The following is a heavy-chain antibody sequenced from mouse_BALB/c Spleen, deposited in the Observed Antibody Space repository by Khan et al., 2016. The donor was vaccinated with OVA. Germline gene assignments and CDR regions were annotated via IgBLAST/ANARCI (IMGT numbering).Heavy chain of an antibody. J-gene: IGHJ3*01. V-gene: IGHV5-6*01. Sequence: EVELVESGGDLVKTGGSLKLSCAASGFTFSTYGMSWVRQTPDKRLEWVATISSGGHYTYYIDSVKGRFTISRDNAKNNLDLQMTSLRSEDTARYCCGRRAYYYNSEGFAYWGQGTLVTVSA. CDR1: GFTFSTYG. CDR2: ISSGGHYT. CDR3: GRRAYYYNSEGFAY. D-gene: IGHD1-1*02.